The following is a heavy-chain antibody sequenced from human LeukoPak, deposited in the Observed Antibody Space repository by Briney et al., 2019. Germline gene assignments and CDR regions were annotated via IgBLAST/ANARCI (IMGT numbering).Heavy chain of an antibody. Sequence: ETLSLTCAVSGGSISSGGYSWSWVRQAPGKGLEWVANIKQDGSEKYYVDSVKGRFTISRDNAKNSLYLQMNSLRAEDTAVYYCARLTYYDFWSGYFSHTPDYWGQGTLVTVSS. D-gene: IGHD3-3*01. J-gene: IGHJ4*02. CDR1: GGSISSGGYS. CDR2: IKQDGSEK. V-gene: IGHV3-7*01. CDR3: ARLTYYDFWSGYFSHTPDY.